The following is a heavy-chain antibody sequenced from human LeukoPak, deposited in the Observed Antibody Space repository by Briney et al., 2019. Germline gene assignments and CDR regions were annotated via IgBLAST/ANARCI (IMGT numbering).Heavy chain of an antibody. CDR2: INSDGSST. CDR1: GFTFSSYW. CDR3: ARGGSYREFDY. J-gene: IGHJ4*02. V-gene: IGHV3-74*01. D-gene: IGHD1-26*01. Sequence: GRSLRLSCAVSGFTFSSYWMHWVRQAPGKGLVWVSRINSDGSSTSYADSLKGRFTISRDNAKNTLYLQMNSLRAEDTAVYYCARGGSYREFDYWGQGTLVTVSS.